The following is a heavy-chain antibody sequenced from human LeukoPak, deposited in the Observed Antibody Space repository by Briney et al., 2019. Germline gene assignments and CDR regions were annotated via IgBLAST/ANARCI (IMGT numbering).Heavy chain of an antibody. CDR3: ARRAYCDGDCTIAYQHYCAMDV. D-gene: IGHD2-21*02. V-gene: IGHV5-51*01. J-gene: IGHJ6*02. CDR1: GYSFTSYC. CDR2: ICPGDSDT. Sequence: PGESLNISCKGSGYSFTSYCIVWVRQMPGRGLEWMGIICPGDSDTKYSPSFQGQVTISADKSINTAYLQWSSLKASDTAMYYCARRAYCDGDCTIAYQHYCAMDVWGQGTTVTVSS.